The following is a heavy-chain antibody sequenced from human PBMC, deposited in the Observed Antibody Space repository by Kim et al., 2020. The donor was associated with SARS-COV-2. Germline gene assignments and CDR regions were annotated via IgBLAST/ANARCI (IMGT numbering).Heavy chain of an antibody. J-gene: IGHJ5*02. CDR2: INHSGST. V-gene: IGHV4-34*01. Sequence: SETLSLTCAVYGGSFSGYYWSWIRQPPGKGLEWIGEINHSGSTNYNPSLKSRVTISVDTSKNQFSLKLSSVTAADTAVYYCARGHLVWTLVPAARKVGGGEGWFDPWGQGTLVTVSS. D-gene: IGHD2-2*01. CDR1: GGSFSGYY. CDR3: ARGHLVWTLVPAARKVGGGEGWFDP.